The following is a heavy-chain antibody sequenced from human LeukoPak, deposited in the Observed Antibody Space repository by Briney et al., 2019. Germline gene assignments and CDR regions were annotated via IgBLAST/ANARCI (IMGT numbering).Heavy chain of an antibody. CDR2: ISSSSSYI. D-gene: IGHD5-12*01. CDR1: GFTFSSYS. V-gene: IGHV3-21*01. J-gene: IGHJ4*02. CDR3: ARVGYGGYDSTYSHGFDY. Sequence: GGSLRLSCAASGFTFSSYSMNWVRQAPGKGLEWVSSISSSSSYIYYADSVRGRFTISRDNAKNSLYLQMNSLRAEDTAVYYCARVGYGGYDSTYSHGFDYWGQGTLVTVSS.